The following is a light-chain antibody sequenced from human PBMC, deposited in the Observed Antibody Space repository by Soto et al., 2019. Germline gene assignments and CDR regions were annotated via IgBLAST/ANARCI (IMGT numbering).Light chain of an antibody. J-gene: IGLJ2*01. Sequence: QSALTQPASVSGSPGQSITISCTGTSSDVGGYDYVSWYQQHPDKVPKLMIFEVFRRPSGISNRFSGSKSGNTASLTISGLQAEDEADYYCCSYTTTSTYVFGGGTQLTVL. CDR1: SSDVGGYDY. V-gene: IGLV2-14*01. CDR2: EVF. CDR3: CSYTTTSTYV.